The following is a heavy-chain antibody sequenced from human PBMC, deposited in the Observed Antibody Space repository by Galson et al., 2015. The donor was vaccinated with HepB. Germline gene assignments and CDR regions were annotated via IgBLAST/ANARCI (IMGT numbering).Heavy chain of an antibody. V-gene: IGHV3-53*01. J-gene: IGHJ3*01. CDR1: GFTVGINY. Sequence: SLRLSCAASGFTVGINYMSWVRQAPGKGLEWVSLMYSGGSTRYADSVKDRFTVSRDSSKNTLYLQMDNLRAEDTAMYYCAGYSHKEIWGQGTMVTVSS. CDR2: MYSGGST. CDR3: AGYSHKEI. D-gene: IGHD2-21*01.